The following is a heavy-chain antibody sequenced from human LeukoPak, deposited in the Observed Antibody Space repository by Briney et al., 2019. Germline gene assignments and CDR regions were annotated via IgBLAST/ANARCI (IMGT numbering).Heavy chain of an antibody. CDR2: INPGGSSI. Sequence: PGRALRLSCAASLVTFSSYLMHCVRQVPGKGLVWVARINPGGSSITYADSVKGRFTISRDNAKSTLYLQMDSLRAEDTGVYYCARSNHADDYWGQGTLVTVSS. CDR3: ARSNHADDY. V-gene: IGHV3-74*01. D-gene: IGHD1-14*01. CDR1: LVTFSSYL. J-gene: IGHJ4*02.